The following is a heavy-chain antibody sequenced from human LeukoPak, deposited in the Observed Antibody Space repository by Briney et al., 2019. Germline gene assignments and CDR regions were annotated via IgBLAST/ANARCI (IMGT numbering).Heavy chain of an antibody. V-gene: IGHV4-38-2*02. CDR2: IYHSGST. CDR1: GYSISSGYY. Sequence: SETLSLTCTVSGYSISSGYYWGWIRQPPGKGLDWIGSIYHSGSTYYNPSLKSRVTISVDTSKNQFSLKLSSVTAADTAVYYCARTRTLPPVYYDFWSGSAFDIWGQGTMVTVSS. CDR3: ARTRTLPPVYYDFWSGSAFDI. J-gene: IGHJ3*02. D-gene: IGHD3-3*01.